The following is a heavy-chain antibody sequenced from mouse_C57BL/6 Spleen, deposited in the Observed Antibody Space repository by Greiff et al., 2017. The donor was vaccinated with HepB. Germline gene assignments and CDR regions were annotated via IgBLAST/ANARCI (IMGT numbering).Heavy chain of an antibody. CDR1: GFTFSSYA. D-gene: IGHD1-1*01. Sequence: EVQGVESGGGLVKPGGSLKLSCAASGFTFSSYAMSWVRQTPEKRLEWVATISDGGSYTYYPDNVKGRFTISRDNAKNNLYLQMSHLKSEDTAMYYCARDPSTVGYFDVWGTGTTVTVSS. CDR3: ARDPSTVGYFDV. J-gene: IGHJ1*03. CDR2: ISDGGSYT. V-gene: IGHV5-4*01.